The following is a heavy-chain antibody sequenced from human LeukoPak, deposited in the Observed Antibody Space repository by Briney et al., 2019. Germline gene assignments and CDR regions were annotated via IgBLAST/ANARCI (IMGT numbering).Heavy chain of an antibody. D-gene: IGHD3-3*01. CDR1: GFTFSSYA. V-gene: IGHV3-23*01. CDR3: AKAPNYDFWSGYDSFDP. J-gene: IGHJ5*02. Sequence: GGSLRLSCAASGFTFSSYAMSWVRQAPGKGLELVSAISGSGGSTYYADSVKGRFTISRDNSKNTLYLQMNSLRAEDTAVYYCAKAPNYDFWSGYDSFDPWGQGTLVTVSS. CDR2: ISGSGGST.